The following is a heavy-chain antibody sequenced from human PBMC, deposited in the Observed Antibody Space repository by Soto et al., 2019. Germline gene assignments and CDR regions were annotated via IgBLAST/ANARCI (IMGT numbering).Heavy chain of an antibody. CDR2: ISYDGSNK. CDR1: GFTFSSYG. J-gene: IGHJ3*02. Sequence: GGSLRLSCAASGFTFSSYGMHWVRQAPGKGLEWVAVISYDGSNKYYADSVKGRFTISRDNSKNTLYLQMNSLRAEDTAVYYCAKDLNYYDSSGYYDAFDIWGQGTMVTVSS. CDR3: AKDLNYYDSSGYYDAFDI. D-gene: IGHD3-22*01. V-gene: IGHV3-30*18.